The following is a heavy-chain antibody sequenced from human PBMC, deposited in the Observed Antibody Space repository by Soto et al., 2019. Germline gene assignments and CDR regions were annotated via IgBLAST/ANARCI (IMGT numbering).Heavy chain of an antibody. CDR2: ISAYNGNT. J-gene: IGHJ5*02. CDR1: GYTFTSYG. CDR3: AREGNRIAAAGTIWFDP. Sequence: ASVKVSCKASGYTFTSYGISWVRQAPGQGLEWMGWISAYNGNTNYAQKLQGRVTMTTDTSTSTAYMELRSLRSDDTAVYYCAREGNRIAAAGTIWFDPWGQGTLVTVSS. D-gene: IGHD6-13*01. V-gene: IGHV1-18*01.